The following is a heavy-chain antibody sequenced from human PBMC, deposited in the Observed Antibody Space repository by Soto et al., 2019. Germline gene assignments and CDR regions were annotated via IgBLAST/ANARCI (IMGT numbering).Heavy chain of an antibody. CDR3: ARGRYGDY. CDR1: GYTFTSYG. Sequence: QVHLVQSGAEVKKPGASVKVSCKASGYTFTSYGITWVRQAPGQGLEWMGWISAHNGNTDYAQKLQGIVIVTTETSTSTAYMELRSLISDDTAVYYCARGRYGDYWGQGALVTVSS. CDR2: ISAHNGNT. D-gene: IGHD1-1*01. J-gene: IGHJ4*02. V-gene: IGHV1-18*01.